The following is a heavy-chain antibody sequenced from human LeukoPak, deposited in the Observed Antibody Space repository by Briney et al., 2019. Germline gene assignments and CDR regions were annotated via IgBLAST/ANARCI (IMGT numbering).Heavy chain of an antibody. CDR2: ISWNSGSI. J-gene: IGHJ3*02. CDR3: ASRRYNWNYGPDAFDI. CDR1: GFTFDDYA. D-gene: IGHD1-7*01. V-gene: IGHV3-9*01. Sequence: GGSLRLSCAASGFTFDDYAMHWVRQAPGKGLEWVSGISWNSGSIGYADSVKGRFTISRDNAKNSLYLQMNSLRAEDTAVYYCASRRYNWNYGPDAFDIWGQGTMVTVSS.